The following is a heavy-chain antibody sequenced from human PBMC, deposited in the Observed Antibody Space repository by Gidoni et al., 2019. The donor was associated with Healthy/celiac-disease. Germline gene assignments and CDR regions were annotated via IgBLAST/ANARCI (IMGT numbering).Heavy chain of an antibody. CDR1: GVPFSSYD. CDR2: CSGSGGST. J-gene: IGHJ4*02. Sequence: EVQLLASGGGLVQPGGSLRRSCAAPGVPFSSYDRSWVRQAPGKVLEFVSACSGSGGSTYYADSVKGRCTISRDNSKNTLDLQMNSLRAEDTAVYYCAKSDYDYIWGSYRPLDYWGQGTLVTVSS. D-gene: IGHD3-16*02. V-gene: IGHV3-23*01. CDR3: AKSDYDYIWGSYRPLDY.